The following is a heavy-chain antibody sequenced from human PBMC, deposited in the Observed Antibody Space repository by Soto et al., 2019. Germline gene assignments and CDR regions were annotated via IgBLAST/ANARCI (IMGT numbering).Heavy chain of an antibody. CDR3: ARDKTQGAGWFDP. V-gene: IGHV3-53*01. CDR2: LYNSETT. CDR1: GFTFRSFT. J-gene: IGHJ5*02. Sequence: GGSLRLSCAASGFTFRSFTMNWVRQAPGKGLEWVSVLYNSETTYYAESVKGRFTISRDTVKNTVYLEMNNLRVDDTAVYYCARDKTQGAGWFDPWGRGTLVTVSS.